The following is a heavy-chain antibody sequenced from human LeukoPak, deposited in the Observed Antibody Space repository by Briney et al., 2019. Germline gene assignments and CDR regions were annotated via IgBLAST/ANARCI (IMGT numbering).Heavy chain of an antibody. CDR1: GGSISSGGYY. Sequence: SEALSLTCTVSGGSISSGGYYWSWIRQHRGKGLEWIVYIYYSGSTYYNPSLKSRVTISVYTSKNQFSLKLSSVTAADAAVYYCARETVWFGTTYFDYWGQGTLVTVSS. J-gene: IGHJ4*02. CDR3: ARETVWFGTTYFDY. V-gene: IGHV4-31*03. D-gene: IGHD3-10*01. CDR2: IYYSGST.